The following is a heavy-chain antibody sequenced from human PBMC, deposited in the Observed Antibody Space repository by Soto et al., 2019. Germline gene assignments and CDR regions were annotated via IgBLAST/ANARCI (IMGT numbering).Heavy chain of an antibody. CDR2: IYPGDSDT. CDR3: ARQYYDFWSGSYTGSSYFDL. CDR1: GYTFTDYW. J-gene: IGHJ2*01. Sequence: PGASLKISCKGFGYTFTDYWIGWVRQMPGKGLEWMGIIYPGDSDTKYSPSFQGQVTISVDESINTAYLQWGSLKASDTAMYYCARQYYDFWSGSYTGSSYFDLWGRGTLVTVS. D-gene: IGHD3-3*01. V-gene: IGHV5-51*01.